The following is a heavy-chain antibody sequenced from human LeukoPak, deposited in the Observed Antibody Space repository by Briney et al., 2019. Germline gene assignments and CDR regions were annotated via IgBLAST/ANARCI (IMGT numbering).Heavy chain of an antibody. CDR2: INHSGST. J-gene: IGHJ4*02. Sequence: PSETLSLTCAVYGVTFSGYYWSWLRQPPGKGLEWIGEINHSGSTNYNPSRKSRVTISVDTSKNQFSLKLSSVTAADAAVYYCARSRRYANGPISFDYWGQGTLVTVSS. D-gene: IGHD2-8*01. CDR1: GVTFSGYY. V-gene: IGHV4-34*01. CDR3: ARSRRYANGPISFDY.